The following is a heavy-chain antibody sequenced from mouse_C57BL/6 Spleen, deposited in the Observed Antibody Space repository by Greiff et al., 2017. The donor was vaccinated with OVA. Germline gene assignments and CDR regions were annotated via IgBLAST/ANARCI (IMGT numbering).Heavy chain of an antibody. CDR3: AVGGIYDGYYGLDY. Sequence: EVQLQQSGPELVKPGASVKISCKASGYTFTDYYMNWVKQSHGKSLEWIGDINPNNGGTSYNQKFKGKATLTVDKSSSTAYMELRSLTSEDSAVYYCAVGGIYDGYYGLDYWGQGTTLTVSS. CDR1: GYTFTDYY. CDR2: INPNNGGT. V-gene: IGHV1-26*01. D-gene: IGHD2-3*01. J-gene: IGHJ2*01.